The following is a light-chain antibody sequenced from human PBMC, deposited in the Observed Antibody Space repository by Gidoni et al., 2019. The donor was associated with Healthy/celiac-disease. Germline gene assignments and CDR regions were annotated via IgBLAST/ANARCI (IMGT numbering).Light chain of an antibody. J-gene: IGKJ1*01. CDR2: AAS. V-gene: IGKV1-39*01. CDR3: QQSYSTPRT. CDR1: QSSSSY. Sequence: DIQMTQSPSSLSASVGGRVTITRRASQSSSSYLNWYQQKPGKAPKLLIYAASSLQSGVPSRFSGSGSGTDFTLTISSLQPEDFATYYCQQSYSTPRTFGQXTKVDIK.